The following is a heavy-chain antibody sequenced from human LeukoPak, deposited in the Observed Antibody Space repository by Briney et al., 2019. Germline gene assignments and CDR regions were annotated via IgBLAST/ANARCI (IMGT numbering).Heavy chain of an antibody. CDR1: GFTFSSYA. CDR2: MSGSGGST. J-gene: IGHJ5*02. CDR3: ARRKGSSGGDIALNLFDP. D-gene: IGHD2-15*01. V-gene: IGHV3-23*01. Sequence: GGSLRLSCAASGFTFSSYAMSWVRQAPGKGLEWVSAMSGSGGSTYYADSVKGRFTISRDNSKNTLYLQMNSLRAEDTAMYYCARRKGSSGGDIALNLFDPWGQGTLVTVSS.